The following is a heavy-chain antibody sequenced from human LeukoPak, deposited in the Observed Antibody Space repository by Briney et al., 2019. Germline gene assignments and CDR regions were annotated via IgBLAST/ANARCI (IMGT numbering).Heavy chain of an antibody. D-gene: IGHD3-16*01. CDR2: LSFDGAHK. Sequence: GGSLRLSCAASGFTFRHYAVHWVRQAPGRGLEWVAVLSFDGAHKYYAESVRGRFTISRDNSNNTLFLQMDSLRVEDTALYYCVRARAGGLDYWGQGTLVTVSS. CDR1: GFTFRHYA. J-gene: IGHJ4*02. V-gene: IGHV3-30*04. CDR3: VRARAGGLDY.